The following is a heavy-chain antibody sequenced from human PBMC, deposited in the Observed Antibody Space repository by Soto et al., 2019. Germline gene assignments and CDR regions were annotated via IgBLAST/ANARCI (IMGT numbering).Heavy chain of an antibody. CDR3: AKSGGASPYYFDY. J-gene: IGHJ4*02. D-gene: IGHD1-26*01. Sequence: EVQLLESGGGLVQPGGSLRLSCAASAFTFNTYAMGWVRQAPGKGLEWVSAISVSGGGTYYADSGKGRFTISRDTSKNTLYLQMNSLRADDTAVYYCAKSGGASPYYFDYWGRGTLVTVSS. V-gene: IGHV3-23*01. CDR1: AFTFNTYA. CDR2: ISVSGGGT.